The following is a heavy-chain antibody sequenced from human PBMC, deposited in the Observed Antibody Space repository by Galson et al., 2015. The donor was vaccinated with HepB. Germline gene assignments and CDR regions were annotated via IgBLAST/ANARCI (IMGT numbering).Heavy chain of an antibody. Sequence: SLRLSCAASGFTFSSHGMHWVRQAPGKGLEWVAVISYDGSNKYYADSVKGRFTISRDNSKNTLYLQMNSLRAEDTAVYYCAKWDTARGGLSYWGQGTLVTVSS. CDR2: ISYDGSNK. D-gene: IGHD5-18*01. J-gene: IGHJ4*02. V-gene: IGHV3-30*18. CDR1: GFTFSSHG. CDR3: AKWDTARGGLSY.